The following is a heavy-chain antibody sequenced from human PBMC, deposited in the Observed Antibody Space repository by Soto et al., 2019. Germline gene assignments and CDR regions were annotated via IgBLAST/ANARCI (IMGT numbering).Heavy chain of an antibody. J-gene: IGHJ5*02. CDR3: SRVVPGAEAWFGA. D-gene: IGHD2-2*01. Sequence: QVQLVQSGGEVKRPGASVKVSCKTSGYTFSNYGITWVRQAPGQPLEWLGWISLYSDGTNYAQKFQGRVYMTTDTSTTTAYMELSGQRSDDTAVYYCSRVVPGAEAWFGAWGQGTLVTVSS. CDR1: GYTFSNYG. CDR2: ISLYSDGT. V-gene: IGHV1-18*01.